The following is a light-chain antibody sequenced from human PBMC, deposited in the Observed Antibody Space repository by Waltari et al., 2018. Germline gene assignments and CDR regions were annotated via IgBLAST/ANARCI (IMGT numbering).Light chain of an antibody. Sequence: EIVVTQSPATLSVSRGEGVTLSCRASQNFGTSLAWYQQKPGQTPRLLIFGAYSRASGVPARFSGSGSVTDFTLAISSLQSEDFAVYYCQQYEDWPRHSFGGGTKVQIE. V-gene: IGKV3-15*01. J-gene: IGKJ4*01. CDR2: GAY. CDR1: QNFGTS. CDR3: QQYEDWPRHS.